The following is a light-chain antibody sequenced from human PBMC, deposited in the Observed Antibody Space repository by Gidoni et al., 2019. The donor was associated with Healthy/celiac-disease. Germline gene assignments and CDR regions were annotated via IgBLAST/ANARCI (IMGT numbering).Light chain of an antibody. Sequence: EIVLPQSPGTLSLSPGERATLSCRASQSVSSSYLAWYQQKPGQAPRLLIYGASSRATGIPDRCSGSGSGKDFTLTSSRLEPEDVAVYYCQQYGSSPTFGGGTKVEIK. CDR3: QQYGSSPT. V-gene: IGKV3-20*01. J-gene: IGKJ4*01. CDR1: QSVSSSY. CDR2: GAS.